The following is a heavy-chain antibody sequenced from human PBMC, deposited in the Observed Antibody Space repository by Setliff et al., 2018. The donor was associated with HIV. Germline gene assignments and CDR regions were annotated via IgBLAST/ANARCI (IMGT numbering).Heavy chain of an antibody. CDR1: GGSFSGNY. V-gene: IGHV4-34*01. Sequence: LSLTCAAYGGSFSGNYWSWIRQPPGKGLEWIGEIYHSGSTNYNPSLKSRVTISVGKSKSQFSLKVTSVTAADTALYYCARAVRSPTTYYYVFDYWGQGTLVTVSS. J-gene: IGHJ4*02. D-gene: IGHD3-10*02. CDR3: ARAVRSPTTYYYVFDY. CDR2: IYHSGST.